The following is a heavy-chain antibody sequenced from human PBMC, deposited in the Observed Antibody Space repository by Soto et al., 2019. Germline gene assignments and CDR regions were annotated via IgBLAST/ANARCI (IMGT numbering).Heavy chain of an antibody. CDR2: INPGETNT. D-gene: IGHD3-16*01. CDR1: GFTFSSYW. V-gene: IGHV3-74*01. Sequence: PGGSLRLSCAASGFTFSSYWMHWVRQAPGKGPVWVARINPGETNTNYADSAKGRFTISRDNAENKLYLQMNSLRVYDRAVYYCTRDTFGRWDYWGPGTLVTVSS. CDR3: TRDTFGRWDY. J-gene: IGHJ4*02.